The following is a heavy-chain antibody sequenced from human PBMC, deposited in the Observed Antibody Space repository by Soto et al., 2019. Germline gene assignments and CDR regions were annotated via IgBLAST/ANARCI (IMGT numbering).Heavy chain of an antibody. CDR2: ISGSDQST. CDR1: GFPFSTYD. V-gene: IGHV3-23*01. D-gene: IGHD5-12*01. CDR3: VKGGWLDE. J-gene: IGHJ4*02. Sequence: EVQLLESGGGLVQPGGSLRLSCPASGFPFSTYDTSWVRQAPGKGLEWVSVISGSDQSTYYADSLNGRFTISRDNSKNTLYLQMDSLRVEDTGVYHCVKGGWLDEWGQGTLVTVSS.